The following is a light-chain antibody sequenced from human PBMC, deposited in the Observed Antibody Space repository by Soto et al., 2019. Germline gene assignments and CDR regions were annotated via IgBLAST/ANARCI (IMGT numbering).Light chain of an antibody. CDR1: QSISSL. J-gene: IGKJ2*01. CDR2: GAS. Sequence: EIVMTQSPATLAVSPGERATLSCSASQSISSLLTWYQQKPGQPPRLLIYGASTRATGIPARFSGSGSGTEFTLTISSLQSEDFAVYYCQHYSGWPYTFGQGTKLEIK. V-gene: IGKV3-15*01. CDR3: QHYSGWPYT.